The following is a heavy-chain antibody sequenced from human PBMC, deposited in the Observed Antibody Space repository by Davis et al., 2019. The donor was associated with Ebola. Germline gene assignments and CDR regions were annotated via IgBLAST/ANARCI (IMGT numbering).Heavy chain of an antibody. J-gene: IGHJ6*02. Sequence: SETLSLTCAVYDGSFSGYYWSWIRQPPGKGLEWIGEINHSGSTNYNPSLKSRVTISVDTSKNQFSLKLSSVTAADTAVYYCARFRRTFYYYYGMDVWGQGTTVTASS. D-gene: IGHD1/OR15-1a*01. CDR3: ARFRRTFYYYYGMDV. V-gene: IGHV4-34*01. CDR2: INHSGST. CDR1: DGSFSGYY.